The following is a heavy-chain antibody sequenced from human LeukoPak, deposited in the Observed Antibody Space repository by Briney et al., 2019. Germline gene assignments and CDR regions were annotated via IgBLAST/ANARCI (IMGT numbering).Heavy chain of an antibody. CDR1: GDSISSYF. D-gene: IGHD2-15*01. V-gene: IGHV4-59*01. CDR2: FHDSGSA. J-gene: IGHJ5*02. Sequence: SETLSLTCTVSGDSISSYFWSWIRQPPGKGLEWIGYFHDSGSANYNPSLKSRITMSVDTSKNQFSLKLRSVTAADTAVYYCARDSHSVDTATPRGLDPWGQGTLVTVSS. CDR3: ARDSHSVDTATPRGLDP.